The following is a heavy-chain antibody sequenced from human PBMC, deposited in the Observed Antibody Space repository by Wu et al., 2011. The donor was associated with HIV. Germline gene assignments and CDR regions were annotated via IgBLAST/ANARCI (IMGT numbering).Heavy chain of an antibody. D-gene: IGHD1-26*01. CDR3: AWRAEGGATFDY. Sequence: QVQVVQSGTEVKKPGASVKVSCKASGYTFTRYDMHWVRQAPGQGLEWMGIINPSGGSTNYAQKFQGRVTMTRDTSTSTVYMELSSLRSEDTAVYYCAWRAEGGATFDYVGPREPVVTVSS. J-gene: IGHJ4*02. CDR1: GYTFTRYD. V-gene: IGHV1-46*01. CDR2: INPSGGST.